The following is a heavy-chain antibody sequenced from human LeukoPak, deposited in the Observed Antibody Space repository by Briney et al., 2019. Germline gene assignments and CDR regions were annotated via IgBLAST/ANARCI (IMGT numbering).Heavy chain of an antibody. CDR3: ASYLTSIPSGMDV. CDR1: GFTFSRYW. D-gene: IGHD2/OR15-2a*01. V-gene: IGHV3-74*01. J-gene: IGHJ6*02. CDR2: ISTDGSST. Sequence: GGSLRLSCAASGFTFSRYWMHWLRQAPEKGPVWVSRISTDGSSTSYADSVKGRFTISRDNGKNTLYLQLNSLRAEDTAVYYCASYLTSIPSGMDVWGQGTTVTVSS.